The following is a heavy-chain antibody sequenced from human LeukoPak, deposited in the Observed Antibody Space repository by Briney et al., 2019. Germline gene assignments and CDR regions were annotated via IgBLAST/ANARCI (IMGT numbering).Heavy chain of an antibody. CDR2: IYYSVSGGGS. D-gene: IGHD4-17*01. CDR3: ARGGTMTTVPL. J-gene: IGHJ4*02. CDR1: GGSINNYY. V-gene: IGHV4-59*08. Sequence: PSETLSLTCTVSGGSINNYYWNWIRQPPGKGLELIGYIYYSVSGGGSTYNPSLKSRVTISTDTSKNQFSLKLSFVTAADTAVYYCARGGTMTTVPLWGQGTLVTVSS.